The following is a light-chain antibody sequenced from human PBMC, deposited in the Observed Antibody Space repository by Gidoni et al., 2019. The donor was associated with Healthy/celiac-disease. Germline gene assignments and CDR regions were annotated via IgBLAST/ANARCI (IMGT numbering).Light chain of an antibody. CDR1: QSISDY. Sequence: DIQMTQSPSSLSASVGDRVTITCRASQSISDYLNWYQQKPGNAPKLLIYAASSLQSGVPSRFSGSGSGTDFTLTISSLQPGDFATYYCQQSYSTPQTFXQXTKVEIK. CDR2: AAS. CDR3: QQSYSTPQT. J-gene: IGKJ1*01. V-gene: IGKV1-39*01.